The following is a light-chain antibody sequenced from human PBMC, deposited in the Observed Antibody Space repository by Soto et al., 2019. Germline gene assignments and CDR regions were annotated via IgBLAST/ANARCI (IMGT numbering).Light chain of an antibody. J-gene: IGLJ1*01. Sequence: QSALTQPASVSGSPGQSITIYCAGSSNDVGGYNLVSWYQHHPGKAPKLILYEDSQRPSGVCYRFSGSKSGNTASLKISGLQPEDEADYHCCTYAGGSSYVCGTGTKVTVL. CDR1: SNDVGGYNL. CDR3: CTYAGGSSYV. V-gene: IGLV2-23*01. CDR2: EDS.